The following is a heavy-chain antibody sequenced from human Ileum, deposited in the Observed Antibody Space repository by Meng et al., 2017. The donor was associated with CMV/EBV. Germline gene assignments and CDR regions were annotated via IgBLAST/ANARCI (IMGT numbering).Heavy chain of an antibody. V-gene: IGHV1-2*06. CDR3: ATTYSGRYETS. CDR2: INLKNGDT. D-gene: IGHD1-26*01. J-gene: IGHJ4*02. Sequence: ACKASGYTFTGYQMHWVRQDPGQGLEWVGRINLKNGDTKYAEKFQGRVTMTRDTSITTAYMEVSRLRSDDTALYYCATTYSGRYETSWGQGTLVTVSS. CDR1: GYTFTGYQ.